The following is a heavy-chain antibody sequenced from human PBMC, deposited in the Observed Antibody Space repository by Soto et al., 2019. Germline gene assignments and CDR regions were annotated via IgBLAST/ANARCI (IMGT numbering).Heavy chain of an antibody. D-gene: IGHD3-16*02. CDR2: INHSGST. CDR1: GGSFSGYY. J-gene: IGHJ6*03. V-gene: IGHV4-34*01. Sequence: QSQTLSLTCAVYGGSFSGYYWSWIRQPPGKGLEWIGEINHSGSTNYNPSLKSRVTISVDTSKNQFSLKLSSVTAADTAVYYCARVYDYIWGSYRGHPASYYYYYMDVWGKGTTVTVSS. CDR3: ARVYDYIWGSYRGHPASYYYYYMDV.